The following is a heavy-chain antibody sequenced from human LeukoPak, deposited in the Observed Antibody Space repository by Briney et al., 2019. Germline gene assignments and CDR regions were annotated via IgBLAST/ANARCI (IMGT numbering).Heavy chain of an antibody. CDR3: ARGQNYYGSGSYLRGFDY. D-gene: IGHD3-10*01. V-gene: IGHV4-31*03. Sequence: PSQTLSLTGTVSGGSISRGGYYWSWIRQHPGKCLEWIGYICYSGCTYYNPSLKSRVTLSVDKSKNQFSLKMRSVTAADTAVYYCARGQNYYGSGSYLRGFDYWGQGTLVTVSS. CDR1: GGSISRGGYY. CDR2: ICYSGCT. J-gene: IGHJ4*02.